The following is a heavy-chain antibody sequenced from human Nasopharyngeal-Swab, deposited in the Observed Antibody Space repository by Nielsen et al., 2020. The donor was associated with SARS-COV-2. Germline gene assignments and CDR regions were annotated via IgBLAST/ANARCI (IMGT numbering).Heavy chain of an antibody. D-gene: IGHD6-13*01. CDR2: ISSSSSKS. V-gene: IGHV3-48*02. Sequence: GGSLRLSCAASGFTISTNGMHWVRQAPGKGLEWLAYISSSSSKSYYADSVKGRFTISRDNPKKSLFLQMNSLRDEDTAVYYCAKDSDSSWYVNGEVNQNWFDPWGQGTLVTVSS. CDR1: GFTISTNG. J-gene: IGHJ5*02. CDR3: AKDSDSSWYVNGEVNQNWFDP.